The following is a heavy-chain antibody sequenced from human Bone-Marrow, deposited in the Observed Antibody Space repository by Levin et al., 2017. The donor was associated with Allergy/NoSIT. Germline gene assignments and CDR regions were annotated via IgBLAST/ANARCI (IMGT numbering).Heavy chain of an antibody. CDR1: GFIFSHNF. CDR2: ISSDSKTT. J-gene: IGHJ4*02. Sequence: GESLKISCAASGFIFSHNFMAWIRQAPGKGLEWISYISSDSKTTHYADSVKGRFIISRDNAKTSLFLQMNSLRAEDTAVYYWAGVGNGWFDWGQGTLVTVSS. CDR3: AGVGNGWFD. D-gene: IGHD6-19*01. V-gene: IGHV3-11*01.